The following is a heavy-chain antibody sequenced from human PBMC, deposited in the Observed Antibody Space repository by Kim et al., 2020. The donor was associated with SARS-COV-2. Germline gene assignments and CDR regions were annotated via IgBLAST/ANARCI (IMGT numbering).Heavy chain of an antibody. CDR1: GYTFTSYG. J-gene: IGHJ6*02. D-gene: IGHD2-8*01. CDR3: ARDIVLMVYAAPAPYYYYYGMDV. CDR2: ISAYNGNT. V-gene: IGHV1-18*01. Sequence: ASVKVSCKASGYTFTSYGISWVRQAPGQGLEWMGWISAYNGNTNYAQKLQGRVTMTTDTSTSTAYMELRSLRSDDTAVYYCARDIVLMVYAAPAPYYYYYGMDVWGQGTTVTVSS.